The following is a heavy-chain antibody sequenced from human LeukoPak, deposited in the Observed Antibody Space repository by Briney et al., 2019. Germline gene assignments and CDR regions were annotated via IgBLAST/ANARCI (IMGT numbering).Heavy chain of an antibody. CDR2: IYHSGST. CDR1: GGSISSSNW. D-gene: IGHD2-15*01. J-gene: IGHJ4*02. Sequence: PSETLSLTCAVSGGSISSSNWWSWVRQPPGKGLEWIGEIYHSGSTNYNPSLKSRVTISVDKSKNQFSLKLSSVTAADTAVYYCARGRGVKGGYCSGGSCYSYFDYWGQGTLVTVSS. V-gene: IGHV4-4*02. CDR3: ARGRGVKGGYCSGGSCYSYFDY.